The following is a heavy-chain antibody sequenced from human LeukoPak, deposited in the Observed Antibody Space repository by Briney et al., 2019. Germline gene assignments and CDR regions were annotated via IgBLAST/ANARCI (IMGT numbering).Heavy chain of an antibody. CDR2: IWYDGSNK. CDR3: AKDRRYCSSTSCYAPGGNWFDP. V-gene: IGHV3-33*06. D-gene: IGHD2-2*01. Sequence: GGSLRLSCAASGCTFSSYGMHWVRQAPGKGLEWVAVIWYDGSNKYYADSVKGRFTISRDNSKNTLYLQMNSLRAEDTAVYYCAKDRRYCSSTSCYAPGGNWFDPWGQGTLVTVSS. CDR1: GCTFSSYG. J-gene: IGHJ5*02.